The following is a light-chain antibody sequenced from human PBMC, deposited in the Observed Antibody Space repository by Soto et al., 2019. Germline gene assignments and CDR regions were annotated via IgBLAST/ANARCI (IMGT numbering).Light chain of an antibody. CDR1: SSDVGGFNS. CDR3: SSYTSTMTNV. CDR2: DVV. J-gene: IGLJ1*01. V-gene: IGLV2-14*03. Sequence: QSALTQPASVSGSPGQSITISCTGTSSDVGGFNSVSWYQLRTGTAPKLILYDVVDRPSGVSYRFSGSKSGNTASLTISGLQDADEADYFCSSYTSTMTNVFGSGTKVTVL.